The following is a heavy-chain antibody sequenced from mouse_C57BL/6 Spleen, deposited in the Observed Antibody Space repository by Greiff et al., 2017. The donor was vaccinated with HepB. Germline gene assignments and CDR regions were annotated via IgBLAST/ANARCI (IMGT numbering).Heavy chain of an antibody. CDR2: ILPGSGST. CDR3: AKGSDYDYDWFAY. Sequence: QVQLQQSGAELMKPGASVKLSCKATGYTFTGYWIEWVKQRPGHGLEWIGEILPGSGSTNYNEKFKGKATFTADTSSNTAYMQLSSLTTEDSAIYYCAKGSDYDYDWFAYWGQGTLVTVSA. CDR1: GYTFTGYW. J-gene: IGHJ3*01. V-gene: IGHV1-9*01. D-gene: IGHD2-4*01.